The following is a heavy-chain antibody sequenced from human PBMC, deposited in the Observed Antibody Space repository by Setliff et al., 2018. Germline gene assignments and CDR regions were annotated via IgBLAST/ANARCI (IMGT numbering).Heavy chain of an antibody. J-gene: IGHJ5*02. D-gene: IGHD3-22*01. CDR2: ISGYNGNT. CDR3: ARDPFRNYDTAPVWFDP. CDR1: GYTLTNYY. V-gene: IGHV1-18*04. Sequence: ASVKVSCKASGYTLTNYYMHWVRQAPGQGLEWVGWISGYNGNTIYAQNFQGRVTMTTDTSTSTAYMELRSLRSDDTAVYYCARDPFRNYDTAPVWFDPWGQGTLVTVSS.